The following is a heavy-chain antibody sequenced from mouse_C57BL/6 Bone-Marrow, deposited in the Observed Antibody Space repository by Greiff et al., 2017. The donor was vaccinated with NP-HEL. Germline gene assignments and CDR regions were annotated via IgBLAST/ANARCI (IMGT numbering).Heavy chain of an antibody. CDR2: IDPNSGGT. Sequence: QVQLQQPGAELVKPGASVKLSCKASGYTFTSYWMHWVKQRPGRGLEWIGRIDPNSGGTKYNEKFKSKATLTVDKPSSTAYMQLSSLTSEDSAVYDCASRNGSSPSYAMDCWGQGTSVTVAS. D-gene: IGHD1-1*01. CDR1: GYTFTSYW. V-gene: IGHV1-72*01. CDR3: ASRNGSSPSYAMDC. J-gene: IGHJ4*01.